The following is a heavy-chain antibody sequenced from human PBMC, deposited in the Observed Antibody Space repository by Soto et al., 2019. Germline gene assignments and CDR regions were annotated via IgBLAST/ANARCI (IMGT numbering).Heavy chain of an antibody. CDR3: ARVGDPTSNAKAGFLDY. Sequence: QVQLVESGGGVVQPGGSLRLSCAASGFTFRSYGMHWVHQAPGKGLEWVSIIWHDGSNDYYARSVKGRFTVSRDNSKNTLFLQMNGLRAEDTAVYYCARVGDPTSNAKAGFLDYWGQGTLVTVSS. CDR2: IWHDGSND. CDR1: GFTFRSYG. V-gene: IGHV3-33*01. J-gene: IGHJ4*02. D-gene: IGHD6-13*01.